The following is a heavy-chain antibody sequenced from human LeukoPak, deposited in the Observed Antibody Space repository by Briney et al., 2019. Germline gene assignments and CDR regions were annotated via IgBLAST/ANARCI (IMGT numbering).Heavy chain of an antibody. Sequence: TGGSLRLSCAASGFTVSSNYMSWVRQAPGKGLEWVSVIYSGGSTYYADSVKGRFTISRDNFKNTLYLQMNSLRAEDTAVYYCARRPPTNWGLDYWGQGTLVTVSS. D-gene: IGHD7-27*01. CDR3: ARRPPTNWGLDY. J-gene: IGHJ4*02. CDR2: IYSGGST. CDR1: GFTVSSNY. V-gene: IGHV3-53*01.